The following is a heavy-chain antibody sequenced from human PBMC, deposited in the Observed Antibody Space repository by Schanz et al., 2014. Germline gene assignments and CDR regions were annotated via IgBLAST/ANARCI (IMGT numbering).Heavy chain of an antibody. D-gene: IGHD3-10*01. CDR1: GFSFTTYA. CDR2: ISSGGGST. CDR3: AKGSRSGSKVMDV. J-gene: IGHJ6*03. V-gene: IGHV3-23*01. Sequence: EVQLLESGGGLVQPGGSLRLSCASSGFSFTTYAMSWVRQAPGKGLEWVSSISSGGGSTYYADSVKGRFTISRDNSKNTLYLQMNSLRAEDTALYYCAKGSRSGSKVMDVWGKGTTVTVSS.